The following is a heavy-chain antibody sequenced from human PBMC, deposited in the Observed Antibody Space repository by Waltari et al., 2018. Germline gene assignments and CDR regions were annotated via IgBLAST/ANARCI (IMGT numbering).Heavy chain of an antibody. V-gene: IGHV4-39*01. D-gene: IGHD4-17*01. CDR1: GGSFRTNSN. Sequence: QLQLQASGPGLVQPSATLSLTRTVSGGSFRTNSNWGWIRQPPGKGLEWMGNMQYRGSTFYNPALESRVTISLDTWKNQFSLRLSSVGAADTAVYFCGRIAFGDEGGYFQYWGQGTLVTVSS. CDR3: GRIAFGDEGGYFQY. CDR2: MQYRGST. J-gene: IGHJ1*01.